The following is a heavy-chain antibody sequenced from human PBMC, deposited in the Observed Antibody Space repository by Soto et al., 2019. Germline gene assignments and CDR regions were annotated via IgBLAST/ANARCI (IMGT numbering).Heavy chain of an antibody. Sequence: QVQLVESGGGVVQPGRSLRLSCAASGFTFSSYAMHWVRQATGKGLEWVAVISYDGSNKYYADSVKGRFTISRDNSKSTLYLQMNSLRAEDTAVYYCARQRGDDSNWFDPWGQGTLVTVSS. D-gene: IGHD3-10*01. CDR3: ARQRGDDSNWFDP. CDR1: GFTFSSYA. J-gene: IGHJ5*02. CDR2: ISYDGSNK. V-gene: IGHV3-30-3*01.